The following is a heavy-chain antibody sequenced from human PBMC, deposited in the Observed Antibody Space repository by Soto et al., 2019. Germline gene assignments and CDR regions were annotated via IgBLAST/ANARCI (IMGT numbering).Heavy chain of an antibody. D-gene: IGHD2-15*01. CDR1: GYSFTSYW. J-gene: IGHJ3*02. CDR3: ARAPYCSGGSCYSFHDAFDI. CDR2: IYPGDSDT. Sequence: PGESLKISCKGSGYSFTSYWIGWVRQMPGKGLEWVGIIYPGDSDTRYSPSFQGQVTISADKSISTAYLQWSSLKASDTAMYYCARAPYCSGGSCYSFHDAFDIWGQGTMVTVSS. V-gene: IGHV5-51*01.